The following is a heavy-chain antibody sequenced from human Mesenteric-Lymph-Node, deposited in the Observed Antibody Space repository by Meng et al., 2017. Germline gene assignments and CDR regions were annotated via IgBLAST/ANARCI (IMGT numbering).Heavy chain of an antibody. J-gene: IGHJ1*01. CDR2: INPLSGGT. CDR3: VRENTSVTDVDYLDI. Sequence: ASVKVSCKASGYSFNDHVLHWVRQAPGQGPEWMGWINPLSGGTHYAQRFDDRVTMSRDKSISTAYMELHGLTSDDTAVYYCVRENTSVTDVDYLDIWGQGTLVTVSS. V-gene: IGHV1-2*02. CDR1: GYSFNDHV. D-gene: IGHD2-21*02.